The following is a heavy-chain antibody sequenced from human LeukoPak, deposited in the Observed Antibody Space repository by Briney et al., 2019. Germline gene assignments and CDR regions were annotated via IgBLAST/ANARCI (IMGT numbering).Heavy chain of an antibody. D-gene: IGHD5-18*01. Sequence: ASVKVSCKVSGYTLTELSMHWVRQAPGKGLEWMGGFDPEDGETIYAQKFQGRVTMTEDTSTDTAYMELSSLRSDDTAVYYCARVGGYSYGYTYYYGMDVWGQGTTVTVSS. CDR1: GYTLTELS. CDR2: FDPEDGET. J-gene: IGHJ6*02. V-gene: IGHV1-24*01. CDR3: ARVGGYSYGYTYYYGMDV.